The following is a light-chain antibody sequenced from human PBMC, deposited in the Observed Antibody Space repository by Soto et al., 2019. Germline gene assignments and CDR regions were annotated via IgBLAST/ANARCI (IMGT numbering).Light chain of an antibody. CDR1: SNDIGSYNY. CDR3: LSYQL. J-gene: IGLJ2*01. V-gene: IGLV2-14*03. Sequence: QSALTQPASLSGSPGQSITISCTGSSNDIGSYNYVSWYQQHPGKAPKLIIFDVSNRPSGVSNRFSWSRSGNTASLTISQLQTYGEADYFCLSYQLIGGGTQLTVL. CDR2: DVS.